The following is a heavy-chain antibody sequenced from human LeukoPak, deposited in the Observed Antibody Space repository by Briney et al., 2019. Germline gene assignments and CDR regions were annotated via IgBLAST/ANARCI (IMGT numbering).Heavy chain of an antibody. V-gene: IGHV4-34*01. CDR2: INHSGST. D-gene: IGHD3-22*01. CDR3: ASEYGSGYYYAVY. CDR1: GGSFSGYY. J-gene: IGHJ4*02. Sequence: PSEPLSLTCAVYGGSFSGYYWSWIRQPPGKGLEWIGEINHSGSTNYNPSLKSRVTISVDTSKNQFSLKLSSVTAADTAVYYCASEYGSGYYYAVYWGQGTLVTVSS.